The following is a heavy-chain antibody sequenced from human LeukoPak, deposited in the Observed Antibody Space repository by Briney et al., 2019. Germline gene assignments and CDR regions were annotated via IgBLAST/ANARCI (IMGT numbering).Heavy chain of an antibody. J-gene: IGHJ5*02. V-gene: IGHV1-18*01. D-gene: IGHD4-23*01. CDR3: ARDSDYGGNGYGGWLDP. Sequence: GASVKVSCKATGYRFTSYGVSWVRQAPGQGPEWMGWISTYTGITHYAEKFQGRVTMTADTSTTTAYMELRSLSVDDTAVYYCARDSDYGGNGYGGWLDPWGQGTLVTVSS. CDR1: GYRFTSYG. CDR2: ISTYTGIT.